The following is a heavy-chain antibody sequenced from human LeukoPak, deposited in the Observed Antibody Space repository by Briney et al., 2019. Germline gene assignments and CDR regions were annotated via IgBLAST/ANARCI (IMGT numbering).Heavy chain of an antibody. D-gene: IGHD1-26*01. Sequence: GGSLRLSCAASGFTFSSYSMNWVRQAPGKGLEWISYISSGSRTIYYADFVKGRFTVSRGNAKNSLYLQMRSLRDEDTAVYYCARESISGHRDFDNWGQGTLVTVS. J-gene: IGHJ4*02. CDR3: ARESISGHRDFDN. V-gene: IGHV3-48*02. CDR1: GFTFSSYS. CDR2: ISSGSRTI.